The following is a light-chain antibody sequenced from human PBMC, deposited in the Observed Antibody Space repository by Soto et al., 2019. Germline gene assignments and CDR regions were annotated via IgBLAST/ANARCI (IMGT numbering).Light chain of an antibody. V-gene: IGKV1-6*02. Sequence: AIQMTQSPSSLSASVGGTVTITCRASQDIRNDLDWYQQKPGKAPKLLIYAASSLQSGVPPRFSGSGSGTDFTLTISSLQPEDFATYYCLQDYNYPYTFGQGTKLEIK. CDR3: LQDYNYPYT. J-gene: IGKJ2*01. CDR2: AAS. CDR1: QDIRND.